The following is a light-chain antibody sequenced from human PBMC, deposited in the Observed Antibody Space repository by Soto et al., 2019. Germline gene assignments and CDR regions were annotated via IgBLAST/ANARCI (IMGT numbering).Light chain of an antibody. CDR3: QHYNSYSEA. J-gene: IGKJ1*01. CDR1: QSVSSN. Sequence: EIVMTQSPATLSVSQGERATLSCRASQSVSSNLAWYQQKPGQAPRLLMYGASTRATGIPARFSGSGSGTEFTLTISSLQPDDFATYYCQHYNSYSEAFGQGAKADIK. CDR2: GAS. V-gene: IGKV3-15*01.